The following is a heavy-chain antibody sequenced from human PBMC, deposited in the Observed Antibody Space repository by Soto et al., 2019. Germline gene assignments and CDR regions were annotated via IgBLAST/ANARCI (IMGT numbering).Heavy chain of an antibody. CDR1: GYTFTSYG. CDR3: ARDGSGWFLDGFNAFDI. V-gene: IGHV1-18*01. D-gene: IGHD6-19*01. J-gene: IGHJ3*02. CDR2: ISAYNGNT. Sequence: QVPLVQSGAEVKKPGASVKVSCKASGYTFTSYGISWVRQAPGQGLEWMGWISAYNGNTNYAQKLQGRVTMTTDTSTSTAYMELRSLRSDDTAVYYCARDGSGWFLDGFNAFDIWGQGTMVTVSS.